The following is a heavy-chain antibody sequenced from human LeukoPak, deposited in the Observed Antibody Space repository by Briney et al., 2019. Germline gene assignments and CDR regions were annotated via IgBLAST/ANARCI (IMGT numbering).Heavy chain of an antibody. CDR3: ARSRYCSSTSCYGYGMDV. D-gene: IGHD2-2*01. Sequence: ASVKVSCKASGYTFTSHDINWVRQATGQGLEWMGWMNPNSGNTGYAQKFQGRVTMTRNTSISTAYMELSSLRSEDTAVYYCARSRYCSSTSCYGYGMDVWGQGTTVTVSS. CDR2: MNPNSGNT. CDR1: GYTFTSHD. J-gene: IGHJ6*02. V-gene: IGHV1-8*01.